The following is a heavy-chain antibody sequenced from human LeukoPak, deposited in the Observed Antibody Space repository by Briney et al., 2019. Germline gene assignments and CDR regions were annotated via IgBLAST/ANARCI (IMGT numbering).Heavy chain of an antibody. V-gene: IGHV4-61*01. Sequence: SETLSLTCSVSGASVSSGCYSWSWIRQPPGKELERIGYVHYSGSTNYNPSLNPSLKSRVTISVDTSKNQFSLKLNSVTAADTAVYYCARHYGPWGQGTLVTVSS. J-gene: IGHJ5*02. CDR3: ARHYGP. CDR2: VHYSGST. D-gene: IGHD3-16*01. CDR1: GASVSSGCYS.